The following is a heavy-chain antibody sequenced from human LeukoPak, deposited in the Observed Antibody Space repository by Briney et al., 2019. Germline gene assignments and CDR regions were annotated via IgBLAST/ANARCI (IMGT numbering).Heavy chain of an antibody. Sequence: GGSLRLSCAASGFTFSSYSMNWVRQAPGKGLEWVSSISSSSYIYYADSVKGRFTISRDNAKNSLYLQMNSLRAEDTAVYYCARPLSGSYLPHAFDIWGQGTMVTVSS. J-gene: IGHJ3*02. D-gene: IGHD1-26*01. CDR1: GFTFSSYS. CDR3: ARPLSGSYLPHAFDI. CDR2: ISSSSYI. V-gene: IGHV3-21*01.